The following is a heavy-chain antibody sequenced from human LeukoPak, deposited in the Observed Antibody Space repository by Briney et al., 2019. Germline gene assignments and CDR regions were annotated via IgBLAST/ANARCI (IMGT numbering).Heavy chain of an antibody. V-gene: IGHV3-11*01. J-gene: IGHJ4*02. D-gene: IGHD5-12*01. CDR1: GFTFSDYY. Sequence: GGSLRLSCAASGFTFSDYYMSWIRQAPGKGLEWVSYISSSGSTIYYADSVKGRFTISRDNAKNSLYLQMNSLRAEDTAVYYCARVIYGKYSDYVVDYWGQGTLVTVSS. CDR3: ARVIYGKYSDYVVDY. CDR2: ISSSGSTI.